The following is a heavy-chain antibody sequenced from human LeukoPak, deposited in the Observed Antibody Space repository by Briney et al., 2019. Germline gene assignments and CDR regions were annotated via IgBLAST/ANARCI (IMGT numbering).Heavy chain of an antibody. Sequence: GGSLRLSCAASGFTFSSYAMHWVRQAPGKGLEWVAVISYDGSNKYYADSVKGRFTISRDNSKNTLYLQMNSLRAEDTAVYYCAKARIVRYYGSGSYCFDYWGQGTLVTVSS. CDR1: GFTFSSYA. CDR3: AKARIVRYYGSGSYCFDY. D-gene: IGHD3-10*01. CDR2: ISYDGSNK. V-gene: IGHV3-30-3*01. J-gene: IGHJ4*02.